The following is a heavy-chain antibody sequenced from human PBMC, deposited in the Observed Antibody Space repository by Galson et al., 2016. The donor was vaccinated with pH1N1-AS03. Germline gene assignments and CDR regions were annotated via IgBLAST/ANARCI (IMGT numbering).Heavy chain of an antibody. Sequence: SVKVSCKASGYTFTSHRIIWVRQAPGQGLECMGWLTTSTGDPTYAQGFTGRFAFSLDTSVSTAYLQIDSLKADDTAVYYCAIGHISLSGFWDSWGQGTLVTVSS. CDR2: LTTSTGDP. J-gene: IGHJ4*02. CDR3: AIGHISLSGFWDS. CDR1: GYTFTSHR. D-gene: IGHD3-9*01. V-gene: IGHV7-4-1*01.